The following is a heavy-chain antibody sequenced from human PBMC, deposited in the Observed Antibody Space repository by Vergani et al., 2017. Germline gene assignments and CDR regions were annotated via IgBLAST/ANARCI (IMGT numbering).Heavy chain of an antibody. CDR1: GYSITNYW. Sequence: EVQLVQSGAEVKKPGESLKISCQGSGYSITNYWIAWVRQRPGKGLEWMGIIYAGDSDVRYSPSFQGQVTMSVDKSLSTAYLQWSSLKASDTATYYRAKTHDLSSLYSSYNWFDPWGQGTQVTVSS. CDR3: AKTHDLSSLYSSYNWFDP. CDR2: IYAGDSDV. J-gene: IGHJ5*02. D-gene: IGHD3-3*01. V-gene: IGHV5-51*03.